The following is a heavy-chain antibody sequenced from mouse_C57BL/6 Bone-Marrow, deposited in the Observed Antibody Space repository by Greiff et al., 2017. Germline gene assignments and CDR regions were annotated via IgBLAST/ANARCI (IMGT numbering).Heavy chain of an antibody. CDR3: AKKKGLLRYAMDY. D-gene: IGHD1-1*01. J-gene: IGHJ4*01. Sequence: QVQLQQSGPGLVQPSQSLSITCTVSGFSLTSYGVHWVRQSPGKGLEWLGVIWRGGSTDYNAAFMSRLSITKDNSKSQVFFKMNSLQADDTDIYYCAKKKGLLRYAMDYWGQGTSVTVSS. CDR2: IWRGGST. V-gene: IGHV2-5*01. CDR1: GFSLTSYG.